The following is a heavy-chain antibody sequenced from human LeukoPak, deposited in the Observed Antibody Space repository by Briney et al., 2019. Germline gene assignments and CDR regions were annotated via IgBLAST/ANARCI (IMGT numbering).Heavy chain of an antibody. V-gene: IGHV1-46*01. CDR3: ARMSDYYGSGSYSDY. CDR2: INVSGGGA. CDR1: GYTFTKYY. Sequence: GASVKVSCKASGYTFTKYYIHWVRQAPGQGLEWLGVINVSGGGANYAQKFQGRVTITADKSTSTAYMELSSLRSEDTAVYYCARMSDYYGSGSYSDYWGQGTLVTVSS. J-gene: IGHJ4*02. D-gene: IGHD3-10*01.